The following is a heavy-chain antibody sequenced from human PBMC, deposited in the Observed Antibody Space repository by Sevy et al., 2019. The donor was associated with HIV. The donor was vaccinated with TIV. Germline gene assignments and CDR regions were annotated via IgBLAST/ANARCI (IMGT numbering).Heavy chain of an antibody. Sequence: ASVNVSCKASGYTFTSYGISWVRQAPGQGLEWMGWISAYNGNTNYAQKLQGRVTMTTDTSTSTAYMELRSLRSDDTAVYYCARDTYYGSGSYYHYYYYGMDVWGQGTTVTVSS. CDR1: GYTFTSYG. CDR3: ARDTYYGSGSYYHYYYYGMDV. V-gene: IGHV1-18*01. D-gene: IGHD3-10*01. CDR2: ISAYNGNT. J-gene: IGHJ6*02.